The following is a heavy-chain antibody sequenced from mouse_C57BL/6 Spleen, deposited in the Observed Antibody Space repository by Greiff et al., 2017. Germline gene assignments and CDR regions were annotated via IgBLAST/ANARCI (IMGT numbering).Heavy chain of an antibody. CDR2: IYPGDGDT. D-gene: IGHD4-1*01. Sequence: LLESGPELVKPGASVTISCKASGYAFSSSWMNWVKQRPGKGLEWIGRIYPGDGDTNYNGKFKGKATLTADKSSSTAYMQLSSLTSEDSAVYFCARGGNWAFAYWGQGTLVTVSA. J-gene: IGHJ3*01. CDR1: GYAFSSSW. CDR3: ARGGNWAFAY. V-gene: IGHV1-82*01.